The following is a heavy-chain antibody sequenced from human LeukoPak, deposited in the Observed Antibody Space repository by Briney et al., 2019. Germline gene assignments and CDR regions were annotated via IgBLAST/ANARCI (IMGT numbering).Heavy chain of an antibody. CDR3: TTETYYDILTGYYRGVYFDY. CDR2: IKSKTDGGTT. D-gene: IGHD3-9*01. J-gene: IGHJ4*02. CDR1: EFTFSNYW. V-gene: IGHV3-15*01. Sequence: GGSLRLSCEASEFTFSNYWMSWVRQAPGKGLEWVGRIKSKTDGGTTDYAAPVKGRFTISRDDSKNTLYLQMNSLKTEDTAVYYCTTETYYDILTGYYRGVYFDYWGQGTLVTVSS.